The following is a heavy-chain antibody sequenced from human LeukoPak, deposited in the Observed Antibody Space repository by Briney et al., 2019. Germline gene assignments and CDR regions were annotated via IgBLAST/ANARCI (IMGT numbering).Heavy chain of an antibody. V-gene: IGHV3-7*04. Sequence: GGSLRLSCAASGFTFSSYWMNWVRQAPGKGLEWVANVNQDGSETYYVDSVKGRFTISRDNAKNSLYLQMNSLRAEDTAVYYCARDQLGVGSSFDFWGQGTLVTVSS. CDR2: VNQDGSET. D-gene: IGHD6-13*01. J-gene: IGHJ4*02. CDR3: ARDQLGVGSSFDF. CDR1: GFTFSSYW.